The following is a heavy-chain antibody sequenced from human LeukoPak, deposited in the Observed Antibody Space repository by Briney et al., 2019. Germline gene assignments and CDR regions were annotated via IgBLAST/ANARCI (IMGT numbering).Heavy chain of an antibody. D-gene: IGHD3-10*01. CDR1: GGSISSYY. CDR3: ARSRTTMIRGSPNWSFDS. Sequence: SETLSLTCTVSGGSISSYYWSWIRQPPGKGLEWIGYIYYSGSTNYNPSLKSRVIISVDTSKNQFSLSLSSVTAADTAVYYCARSRTTMIRGSPNWSFDSWGQGILVTVSS. J-gene: IGHJ4*02. V-gene: IGHV4-59*01. CDR2: IYYSGST.